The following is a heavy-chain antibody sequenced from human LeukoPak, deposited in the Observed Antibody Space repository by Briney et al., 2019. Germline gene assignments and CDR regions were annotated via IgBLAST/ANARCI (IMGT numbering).Heavy chain of an antibody. CDR2: ISSSSSYT. V-gene: IGHV3-21*01. Sequence: GGSLRLSCAASGFTFSNYGMNWVRQAPGKGLEWVSSISSSSSYTYYADSVKGRFTISRDNSKNTLYLQMDGLRAEDTAVYYCARVRRSLDLGGSYYVSGEDYWGQGTLVTVSS. CDR1: GFTFSNYG. CDR3: ARVRRSLDLGGSYYVSGEDY. D-gene: IGHD1-26*01. J-gene: IGHJ4*02.